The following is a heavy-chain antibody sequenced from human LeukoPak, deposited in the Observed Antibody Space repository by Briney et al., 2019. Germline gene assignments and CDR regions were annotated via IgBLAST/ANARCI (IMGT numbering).Heavy chain of an antibody. CDR2: IYPDDSET. CDR3: ARIITMIRGVHN. CDR1: GYSFTSYW. V-gene: IGHV5-51*01. D-gene: IGHD3-10*01. Sequence: GESLKISCKGSGYSFTSYWIGWVRQMPGKGLEWMGIIYPDDSETRYRPSSQGQVTISADKSISTAYLQWSSLKASDTAMYYCARIITMIRGVHNWGQGTLVTVSS. J-gene: IGHJ4*02.